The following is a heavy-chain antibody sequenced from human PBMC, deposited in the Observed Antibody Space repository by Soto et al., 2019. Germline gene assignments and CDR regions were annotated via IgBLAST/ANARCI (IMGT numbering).Heavy chain of an antibody. D-gene: IGHD1-26*01. V-gene: IGHV3-30*18. CDR2: ISYDGSNK. Sequence: GSLRLSCAASGFTFSSYGMHWVRQAPGKGLEWVAVISYDGSNKYYADSVKGRFTISRDNSKNTLYLQMNSLRAEDTAVYYCAKASGESYPWSRVFDSWGQGTRVTVSS. J-gene: IGHJ4*02. CDR1: GFTFSSYG. CDR3: AKASGESYPWSRVFDS.